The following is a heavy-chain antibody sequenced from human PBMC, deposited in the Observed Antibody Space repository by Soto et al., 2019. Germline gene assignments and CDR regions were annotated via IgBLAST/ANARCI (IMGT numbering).Heavy chain of an antibody. V-gene: IGHV1-58*01. J-gene: IGHJ4*02. CDR1: GFTFTSSA. CDR3: AANYSYGPLFDF. CDR2: IVVGSGNT. D-gene: IGHD5-18*01. Sequence: SVKVSCKASGFTFTSSAVQWVRHARGQRLEWIGWIVVGSGNTNYAQSLQERVTITRDMSTSTAYMELSSLRSEDTAVYYCAANYSYGPLFDFWGQGTLVTVSS.